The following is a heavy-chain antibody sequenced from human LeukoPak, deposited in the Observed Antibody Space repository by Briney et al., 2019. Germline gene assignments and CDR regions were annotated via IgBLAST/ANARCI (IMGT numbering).Heavy chain of an antibody. V-gene: IGHV3-33*05. Sequence: PGGSLRLSCAASGFTFSSYSMPWVRQTPGKGLEWVGIMSNSGENTFYGEAVKGRFTISRDNSQNTLYLQMNSLRAEDTAVYYCAKDEKIVVVVAAINGFDYWGQGTLVTVSS. CDR2: MSNSGENT. CDR1: GFTFSSYS. D-gene: IGHD2-15*01. CDR3: AKDEKIVVVVAAINGFDY. J-gene: IGHJ4*02.